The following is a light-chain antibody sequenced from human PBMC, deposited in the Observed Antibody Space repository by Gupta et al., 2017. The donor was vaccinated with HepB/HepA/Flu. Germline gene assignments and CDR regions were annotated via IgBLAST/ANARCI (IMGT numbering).Light chain of an antibody. J-gene: IGKJ1*01. CDR2: GAS. CDR1: QGIRTD. Sequence: AIQMTQSPSSMSTCVGDRVTITCRASQGIRTDLAWYQQKAGKAPKLLIYGASSLQNGVPSRFSGSGSGTDFTLTISGLHPEDVASYYWLQDYSYPRTFGQGTKVDI. V-gene: IGKV1-6*01. CDR3: LQDYSYPRT.